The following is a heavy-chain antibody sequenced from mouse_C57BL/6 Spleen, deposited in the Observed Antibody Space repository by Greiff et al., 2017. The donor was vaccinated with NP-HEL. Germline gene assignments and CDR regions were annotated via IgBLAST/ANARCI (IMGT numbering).Heavy chain of an antibody. Sequence: VKVIESGPGLVAPSQSLSITCTVSGFSLTSYGVDWVRQPPGKGLEWLGVIWGGGSTNYNSALMSRLSISKDNSKSQVFLKMNSLQTDDTAMYYCAKRGITTPHYYAMDYWGQGTSVTVSS. J-gene: IGHJ4*01. CDR3: AKRGITTPHYYAMDY. D-gene: IGHD1-1*01. CDR2: IWGGGST. V-gene: IGHV2-9*01. CDR1: GFSLTSYG.